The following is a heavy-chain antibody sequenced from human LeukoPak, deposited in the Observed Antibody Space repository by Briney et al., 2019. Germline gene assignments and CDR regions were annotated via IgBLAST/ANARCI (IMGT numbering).Heavy chain of an antibody. J-gene: IGHJ6*03. CDR2: INPNSGGT. D-gene: IGHD6-13*01. V-gene: IGHV1-2*02. CDR3: ARDSPLYSSSWYYYYMDV. CDR1: GYTFTGYY. Sequence: ASVKVSCKASGYTFTGYYMHWVRQAPGQGLEWMGWINPNSGGTNYAQKFQGRVTMTRDTSISTAYMELSRLRSDDTAVYYCARDSPLYSSSWYYYYMDVWGKGTTVTVSS.